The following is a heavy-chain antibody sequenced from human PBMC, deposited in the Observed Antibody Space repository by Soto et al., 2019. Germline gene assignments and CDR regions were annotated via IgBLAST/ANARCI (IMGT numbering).Heavy chain of an antibody. D-gene: IGHD4-17*01. Sequence: QMQLVESGGGVVQPGTSLRLSCAASGFTFSNYAMHWVRQAPGKGLEWVTIIWYDGSDKNYGDSVKGRFTISRDNSKNTLYLQMNSLRVEDTAVYYCARESGGDYHNHYMDVWGKGTTVTVSS. CDR2: IWYDGSDK. J-gene: IGHJ6*03. V-gene: IGHV3-33*01. CDR3: ARESGGDYHNHYMDV. CDR1: GFTFSNYA.